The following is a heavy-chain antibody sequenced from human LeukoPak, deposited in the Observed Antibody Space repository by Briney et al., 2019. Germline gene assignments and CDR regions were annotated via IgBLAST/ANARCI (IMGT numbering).Heavy chain of an antibody. CDR3: AGDHDSSGWYVFDY. Sequence: PGGSLRLSCAASGFTVSSKYMSWVRQAPGKGLEWVSVIYSGGSTFYADSVKGRFTISRDNSKNTLFLQMNSLRAEDTAVYYCAGDHDSSGWYVFDYWGRGTLVTVSS. CDR1: GFTVSSKY. D-gene: IGHD6-19*01. J-gene: IGHJ4*02. V-gene: IGHV3-53*01. CDR2: IYSGGST.